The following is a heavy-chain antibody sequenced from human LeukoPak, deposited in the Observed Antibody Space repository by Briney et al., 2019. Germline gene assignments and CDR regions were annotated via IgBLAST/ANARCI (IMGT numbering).Heavy chain of an antibody. D-gene: IGHD3-22*01. J-gene: IGHJ6*02. CDR3: ARDRVDSSSYYPSYYYYGMDV. V-gene: IGHV4-4*02. CDR1: GGSISSNNW. Sequence: SGTLSLTCVVSGGSISSNNWWSWVRQSPGKGLEWIGEINHSGRTFYNPSLKSRVTISVDTSKKQFSLTLSSVTAADTAVYYCARDRVDSSSYYPSYYYYGMDVWGQGTTVTVSS. CDR2: INHSGRT.